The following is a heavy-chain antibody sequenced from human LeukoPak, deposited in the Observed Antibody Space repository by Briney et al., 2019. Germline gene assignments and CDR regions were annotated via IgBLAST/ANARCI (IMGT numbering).Heavy chain of an antibody. CDR2: IYSGGST. CDR1: GFSVGSNY. CDR3: ARWFGESTNFDY. Sequence: GGSLRLSCAASGFSVGSNYMTWVRQAPGKGLEWVSLIYSGGSTYYADSVKGRFTISRDNSKNTLYLQMNSLRAEDTAVYYCARWFGESTNFDYWGQGTLVTVSS. D-gene: IGHD3-10*01. V-gene: IGHV3-66*01. J-gene: IGHJ4*02.